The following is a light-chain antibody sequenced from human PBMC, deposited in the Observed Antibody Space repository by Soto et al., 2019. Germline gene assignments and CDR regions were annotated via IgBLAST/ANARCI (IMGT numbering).Light chain of an antibody. Sequence: DIQMTRSPSSVSASVGGRVTITCQASQGISRSLAWYQQKPGKAPKXXIYSASSLQSGVPSRFSGSGSGTDFTLTISCLQSEDFATYYCQQYYSYPLTFGGGTKVDIK. CDR3: QQYYSYPLT. CDR2: SAS. J-gene: IGKJ4*01. CDR1: QGISRS. V-gene: IGKV1D-16*01.